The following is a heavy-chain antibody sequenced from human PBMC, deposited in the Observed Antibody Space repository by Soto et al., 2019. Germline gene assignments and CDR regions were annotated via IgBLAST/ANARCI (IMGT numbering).Heavy chain of an antibody. CDR1: GGTFSSYA. V-gene: IGHV1-69*13. J-gene: IGHJ6*02. Sequence: SVEVSCKASGGTFSSYAISWVRQAPGQGLEWMGGIIPIFGTANYAQKFQGRVTITADESTSTAYMELSSLRSEDTAVYYCARDKGIVVATINAYYYYGMDVWGQGTTVTVSS. D-gene: IGHD5-12*01. CDR2: IIPIFGTA. CDR3: ARDKGIVVATINAYYYYGMDV.